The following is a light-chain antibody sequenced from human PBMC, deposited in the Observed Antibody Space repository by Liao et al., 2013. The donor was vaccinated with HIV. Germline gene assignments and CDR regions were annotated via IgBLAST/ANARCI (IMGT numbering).Light chain of an antibody. Sequence: SYVLTQPPSLSVAPGQTARITCGGNNIGSKSVHWYQQKPGQAPVLVIYYDSDRPSGIPERFSGSNSGNTATLTISGVEAGDEADYYCQVWHSFSEHPWVFGGGTKLTVL. J-gene: IGLJ3*02. CDR1: NIGSKS. CDR3: QVWHSFSEHPWV. CDR2: YDS. V-gene: IGLV3-21*01.